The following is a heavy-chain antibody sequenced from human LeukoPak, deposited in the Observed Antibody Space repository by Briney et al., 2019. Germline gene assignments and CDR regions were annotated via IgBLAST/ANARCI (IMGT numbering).Heavy chain of an antibody. Sequence: PGGSLRLSCAASGFTFKSYWMSWVRQAPGKGLERVASIKEDGSEKYYVDSVKGRFTISRDNAENSLYLQMNSLRAEGTAVYFCARRLCGIGTCYKFDYWGQGTLVTVSS. D-gene: IGHD2-15*01. J-gene: IGHJ4*02. CDR2: IKEDGSEK. CDR1: GFTFKSYW. V-gene: IGHV3-7*01. CDR3: ARRLCGIGTCYKFDY.